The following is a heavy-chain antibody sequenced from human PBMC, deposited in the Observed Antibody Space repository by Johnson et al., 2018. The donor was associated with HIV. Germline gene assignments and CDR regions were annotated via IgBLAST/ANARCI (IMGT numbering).Heavy chain of an antibody. CDR2: ISYDGSNK. CDR3: ARGAFLKVYVSDDAFDI. CDR1: GFTFSSYA. J-gene: IGHJ3*02. Sequence: QMQLVESGGGLIQPGRSLRLSCAVSGFTFSSYAMHWVRQAPGKGLEWVAVISYDGSNKNYADSVKGRFTISRDNSKNTLYLQLNNLRAEDTAVYYCARGAFLKVYVSDDAFDIWGQGTMVTVSS. D-gene: IGHD2-8*01. V-gene: IGHV3-30*04.